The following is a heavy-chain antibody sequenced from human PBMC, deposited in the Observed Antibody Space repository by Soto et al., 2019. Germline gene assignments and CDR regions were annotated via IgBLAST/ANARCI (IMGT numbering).Heavy chain of an antibody. V-gene: IGHV4-39*07. Sequence: SETLSLTCTVSGGSISSDTYYWSWIRQPPGKGLEWIGEINHSGSTNYNPSLKSRVTISVDTSKNQFSLKLSSVTAADTAVYYCARGRGYCSSTSCYEVGYYYYYYGMDVWGQGPTVTVPS. D-gene: IGHD2-2*01. CDR2: INHSGST. CDR1: GGSISSDTYY. J-gene: IGHJ6*02. CDR3: ARGRGYCSSTSCYEVGYYYYYYGMDV.